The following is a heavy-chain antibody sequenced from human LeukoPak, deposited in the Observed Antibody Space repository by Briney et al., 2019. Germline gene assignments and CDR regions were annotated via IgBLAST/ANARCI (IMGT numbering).Heavy chain of an antibody. CDR1: GFTFSGYW. V-gene: IGHV3-7*01. CDR2: IKEDGSEK. J-gene: IGHJ3*02. CDR3: ARERLVGAKSAFEI. D-gene: IGHD1-26*01. Sequence: GGSLRLSCAASGFTFSGYWMSWLRQAPGRGLEWVANIKEDGSEKYYVDSVKGRFTVSRDNTRNSLYLQMNSLRAEDTAVYYCARERLVGAKSAFEIWGQGTMVTVSS.